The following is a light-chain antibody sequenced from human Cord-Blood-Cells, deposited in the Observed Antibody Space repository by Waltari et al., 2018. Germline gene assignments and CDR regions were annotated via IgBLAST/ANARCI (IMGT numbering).Light chain of an antibody. CDR2: EAS. Sequence: EIVLTQSPATLSLSPGERATLSCRASQSVSSYLAWYQQKPGQAPRLLIYEASNRATGIPARFSGSGSGTDFTLTISSLEPEDFAVYYCQQRSNIFTVGPGTKVDIK. V-gene: IGKV3-11*01. CDR1: QSVSSY. J-gene: IGKJ3*01. CDR3: QQRSNIFT.